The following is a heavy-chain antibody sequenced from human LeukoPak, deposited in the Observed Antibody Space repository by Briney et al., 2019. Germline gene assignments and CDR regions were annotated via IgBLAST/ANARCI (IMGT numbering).Heavy chain of an antibody. CDR1: AYTFTYYY. J-gene: IGHJ4*02. Sequence: GASVNVSFTSSAYTFTYYYIHWVRQAPGQGLEWMGWINPNSGDTNYAQKFQGRVTMTRDTSISTAYMEVSRLRSDDTAVYYCARGEAVLTHFDYWGQGTLVTVSS. CDR2: INPNSGDT. V-gene: IGHV1-2*02. CDR3: ARGEAVLTHFDY.